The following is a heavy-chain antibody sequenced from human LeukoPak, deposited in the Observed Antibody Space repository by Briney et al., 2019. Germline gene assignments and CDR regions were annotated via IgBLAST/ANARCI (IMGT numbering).Heavy chain of an antibody. D-gene: IGHD1-7*01. CDR2: ISGSGGST. V-gene: IGHV3-23*01. CDR1: GFTFSSYA. Sequence: QTGGSLRLPCAASGFTFSSYAMSWVRQAPGKGLEWVSSISGSGGSTYFADSVKGRFTISRDNSKNTLYLQMNSLRAEDTAVYYCAKRRGLELLYYYYMDVWGKGTTVTVSS. J-gene: IGHJ6*03. CDR3: AKRRGLELLYYYYMDV.